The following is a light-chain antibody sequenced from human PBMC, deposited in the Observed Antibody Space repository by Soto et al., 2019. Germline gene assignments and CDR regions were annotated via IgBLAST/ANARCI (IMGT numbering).Light chain of an antibody. V-gene: IGLV6-57*02. Sequence: NFMLTQPHSVSESPGKTVTISCTGSSGSIASNYVQWYQQRPGSAPTTVIYEDNQRPSGVPDRFSGSIDSSSNSASLTISGLKTEDEADYYCQSYDSSNPVVFGGGIKLTVL. CDR1: SGSIASNY. CDR2: EDN. J-gene: IGLJ2*01. CDR3: QSYDSSNPVV.